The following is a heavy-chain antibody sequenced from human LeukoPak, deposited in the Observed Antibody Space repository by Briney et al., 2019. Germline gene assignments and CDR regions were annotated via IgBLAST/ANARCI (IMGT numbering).Heavy chain of an antibody. CDR3: ARVTYYYDSSGYDAFDI. V-gene: IGHV3-66*02. CDR2: IYSGGST. Sequence: GGSLRLSCAASGFTVSSNYMSWVRQAPGKGLEWVSVIYSGGSTYYADSVEGRFTISRDNSKNTLYLQMNSLRAEDTAVYYCARVTYYYDSSGYDAFDIWGQGTMVTVSS. CDR1: GFTVSSNY. J-gene: IGHJ3*02. D-gene: IGHD3-22*01.